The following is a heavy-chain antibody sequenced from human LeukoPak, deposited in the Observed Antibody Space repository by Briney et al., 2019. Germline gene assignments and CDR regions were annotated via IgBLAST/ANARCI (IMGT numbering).Heavy chain of an antibody. CDR1: GGSISSYY. V-gene: IGHV4-4*07. D-gene: IGHD3-22*01. CDR2: IYTSGST. Sequence: SETLSLTCTVPGGSISSYYWNWIRQPAGKGLEWIGRIYTSGSTNYNPSLKSRVTMSVDTSKTHFSLKLSSVTAADTAVYYCARNDYDSSGPLPLDYWGQGTLVTVSS. CDR3: ARNDYDSSGPLPLDY. J-gene: IGHJ4*02.